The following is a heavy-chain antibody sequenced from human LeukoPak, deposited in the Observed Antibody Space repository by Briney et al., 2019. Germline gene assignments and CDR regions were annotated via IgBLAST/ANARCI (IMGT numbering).Heavy chain of an antibody. J-gene: IGHJ4*02. Sequence: SQTLSLTCTVSGGSISSGGYYWSWIRQHPGKGLEWIGYICYSGSTYYNPSLKSRVTISVDTSKNQFSLKLSSVTAADTAVYYCTAYYYDSSGYLDYWGQGTLVTVSS. CDR2: ICYSGST. CDR3: TAYYYDSSGYLDY. D-gene: IGHD3-22*01. V-gene: IGHV4-31*03. CDR1: GGSISSGGYY.